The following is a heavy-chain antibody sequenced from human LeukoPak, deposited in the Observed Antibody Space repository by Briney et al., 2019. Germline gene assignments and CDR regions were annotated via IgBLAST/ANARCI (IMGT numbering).Heavy chain of an antibody. CDR1: GFTFSSYG. Sequence: GGSLRLSCAASGFTFSSYGMHWVRQAPGKGLEWVAVISYDGSNKYYADSVKGRFTISRDNSKNTLYLQMNSLRAEDTAVYYCAKDCGSGSTPFYYYGMDVWGQGTTVTVSS. CDR3: AKDCGSGSTPFYYYGMDV. D-gene: IGHD3-10*01. V-gene: IGHV3-30*18. J-gene: IGHJ6*02. CDR2: ISYDGSNK.